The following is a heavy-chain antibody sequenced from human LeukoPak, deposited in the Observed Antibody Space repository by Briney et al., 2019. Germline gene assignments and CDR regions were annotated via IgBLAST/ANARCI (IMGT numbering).Heavy chain of an antibody. D-gene: IGHD3-22*01. CDR3: ARGFDSRFFDK. J-gene: IGHJ4*02. Sequence: GGSLRLSCAASGFTSSSYWMTWVRQAPGKGLEWVANIKQDGNEKYYVDSVKGRFTISRDNAKNSLYLQMNSLRAEDTVVYYCARGFDSRFFDKWGQGTLVTVSS. CDR2: IKQDGNEK. CDR1: GFTSSSYW. V-gene: IGHV3-7*01.